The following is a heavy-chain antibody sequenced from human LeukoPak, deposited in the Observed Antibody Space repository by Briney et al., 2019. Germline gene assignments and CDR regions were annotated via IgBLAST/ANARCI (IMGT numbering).Heavy chain of an antibody. CDR3: AKGLRGYSYGPNGY. CDR2: ISGSGGST. Sequence: GGSLRLSCAASGFTFSSYAMSWVRQAPGKGLEWVSAISGSGGSTYYADSVKGRFTISRDNSKNTLYLQMNSLRAEDTAVYYCAKGLRGYSYGPNGYWGQGTLVTVSS. CDR1: GFTFSSYA. J-gene: IGHJ4*02. V-gene: IGHV3-23*01. D-gene: IGHD5-18*01.